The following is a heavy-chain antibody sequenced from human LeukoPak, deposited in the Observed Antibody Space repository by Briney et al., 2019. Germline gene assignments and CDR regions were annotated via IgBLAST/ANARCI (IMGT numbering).Heavy chain of an antibody. CDR3: ARDHHDILTGCFDY. J-gene: IGHJ4*02. Sequence: SETLSLTCTVSGGSISNYYWSWIRQPAAKGLDWIGRIYTSGSTNYNPSLKSRVTMSIDTSNNQFSLKLSSVTAADTAVYYCARDHHDILTGCFDYWGQGTLVTVSS. D-gene: IGHD3-9*01. CDR2: IYTSGST. V-gene: IGHV4-4*07. CDR1: GGSISNYY.